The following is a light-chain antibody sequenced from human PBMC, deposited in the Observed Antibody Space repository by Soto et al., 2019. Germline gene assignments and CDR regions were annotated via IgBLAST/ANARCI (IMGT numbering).Light chain of an antibody. Sequence: QSVLTQPPSVSAAPGQKVTISRSGSNYVYWYQQLPGAAPKLLIYRNDQRPSGVPDRFSASKSGTSASLAISGLRSEDEADYFCAKWDDSLRVYVFGSGTKVTVL. V-gene: IGLV1-47*01. J-gene: IGLJ1*01. CDR2: RND. CDR3: AKWDDSLRVYV. CDR1: RSGSNY.